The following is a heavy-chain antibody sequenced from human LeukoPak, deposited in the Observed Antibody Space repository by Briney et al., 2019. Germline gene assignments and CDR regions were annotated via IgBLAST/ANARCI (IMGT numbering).Heavy chain of an antibody. Sequence: GGSLRLSCAASGFTFSSYGMHWVRQAPGKGLEWVAFIRYDGSNKYYADSVKGRFTISRDNSKNTLYLQMNSLRAEDTAVYYCAKDRPYYDSSGYTDPALDYWRQGTLVTVSS. CDR1: GFTFSSYG. J-gene: IGHJ4*02. D-gene: IGHD3-22*01. V-gene: IGHV3-30*02. CDR3: AKDRPYYDSSGYTDPALDY. CDR2: IRYDGSNK.